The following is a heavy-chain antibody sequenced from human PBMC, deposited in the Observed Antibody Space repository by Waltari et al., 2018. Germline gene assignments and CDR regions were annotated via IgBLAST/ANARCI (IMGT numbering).Heavy chain of an antibody. CDR3: ARASARSGSSLDY. J-gene: IGHJ4*02. V-gene: IGHV4-34*01. CDR2: INHSGST. CDR1: GGSFSGYY. D-gene: IGHD1-26*01. Sequence: QVQLQQWGAGLLKPSETLSLTCAVYGGSFSGYYWSWIRQPPGKGLEWIGEINHSGSTNYNPSLKSRVTISVDTSKNQFSLKLSSVTAADTAVYYCARASARSGSSLDYWGQATLVTVSS.